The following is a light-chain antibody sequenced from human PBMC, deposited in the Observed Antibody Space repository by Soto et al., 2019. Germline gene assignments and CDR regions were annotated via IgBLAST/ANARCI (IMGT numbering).Light chain of an antibody. CDR1: HSSSSL. Sequence: IQMPQSPSTLSAPVGDRVPITSRARHSSSSLLAWYQQKPGKAPKSLIYGATSLQRGVPSRFSGSGSGTDFTLTISSLQPEDFATYYCQQLNSYPLTFGQGTKVDIK. CDR3: QQLNSYPLT. J-gene: IGKJ1*01. CDR2: GAT. V-gene: IGKV1-5*01.